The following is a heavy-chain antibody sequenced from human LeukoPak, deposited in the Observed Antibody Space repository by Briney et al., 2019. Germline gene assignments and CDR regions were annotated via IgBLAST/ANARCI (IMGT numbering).Heavy chain of an antibody. CDR3: AKDGGVVPNYYYMDV. D-gene: IGHD3-3*01. CDR1: GFTFSSYG. CDR2: IWYGGSNK. Sequence: GGSLRLSCAASGFTFSSYGMHWVRQAPGKGLEWVAVIWYGGSNKYYADSVKGRFTISRDNSKNTLYLQMNSLRAEDTAVYYCAKDGGVVPNYYYMDVWGKGTTVTVSS. J-gene: IGHJ6*03. V-gene: IGHV3-30*02.